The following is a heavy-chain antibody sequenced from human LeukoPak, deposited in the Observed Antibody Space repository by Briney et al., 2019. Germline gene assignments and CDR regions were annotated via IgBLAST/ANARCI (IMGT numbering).Heavy chain of an antibody. J-gene: IGHJ4*02. CDR2: ISSSGSTI. D-gene: IGHD3-22*01. V-gene: IGHV3-11*01. CDR3: ARIIRDSSGYLGHYYFDY. Sequence: GGSLRLSCAASGFTFSDYYMSWIRQAPGKGLEWVSYISSSGSTIYYADSVKGRFTISRDNAKNSLYLQMNSLRAEDTAVYYCARIIRDSSGYLGHYYFDYWGQGTLVTVSS. CDR1: GFTFSDYY.